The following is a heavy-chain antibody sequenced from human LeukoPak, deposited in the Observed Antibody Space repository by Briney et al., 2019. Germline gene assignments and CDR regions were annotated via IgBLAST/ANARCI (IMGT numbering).Heavy chain of an antibody. D-gene: IGHD3-10*01. Sequence: GASVKVSCKASGYTFTGYYMHWVRQAPGQGLEWMGWINPNSGGTNYAQKFQGRVTMTRDTSTSTAYMELSRLRSDDTAVYYCARSRMVRGVMSWFDPWGQGTLVTVSS. CDR2: INPNSGGT. V-gene: IGHV1-2*02. J-gene: IGHJ5*02. CDR3: ARSRMVRGVMSWFDP. CDR1: GYTFTGYY.